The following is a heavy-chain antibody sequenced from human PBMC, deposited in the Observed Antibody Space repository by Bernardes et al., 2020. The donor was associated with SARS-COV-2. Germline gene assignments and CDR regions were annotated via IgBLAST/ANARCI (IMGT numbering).Heavy chain of an antibody. CDR2: INPDGTST. J-gene: IGHJ4*02. CDR3: ARAGQFYFEY. V-gene: IGHV3-74*01. Sequence: GGSLRLSCAASGFIFSSSWMHWVRQAPGKGLVWVARINPDGTSTSYADSAKGRFTISRDNAKNTLYLQMNSLRVDDTAVYYCARAGQFYFEYWGQGTLVTVSS. CDR1: GFIFSSSW.